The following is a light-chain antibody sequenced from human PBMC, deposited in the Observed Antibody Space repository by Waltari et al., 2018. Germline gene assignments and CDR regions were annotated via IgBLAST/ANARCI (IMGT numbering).Light chain of an antibody. CDR2: WAS. CDR3: QQYHSFPYT. V-gene: IGKV4-1*01. CDR1: QSVLYSSNTKDY. J-gene: IGKJ2*01. Sequence: DIVMTQSPDSLAVSLGERATINCKSGQSVLYSSNTKDYLAWYQQKPGQPPKLLFYWASTREAGVPDRVSGSVSGTDFTLTISSLQAEDVAVYYCQQYHSFPYTFGQGTKLEIK.